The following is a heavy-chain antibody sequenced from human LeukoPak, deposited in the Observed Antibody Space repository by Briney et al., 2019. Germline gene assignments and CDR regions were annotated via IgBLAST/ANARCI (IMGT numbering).Heavy chain of an antibody. CDR2: IYPTGGT. D-gene: IGHD3-22*01. J-gene: IGHJ4*02. V-gene: IGHV4-61*02. CDR3: ARGRARYYYDSSGYSY. CDR1: GDSIRSGSYT. Sequence: SQTLSLTCTVSGDSIRSGSYTWSWIRQPAGKGLEWIGRIYPTGGTNYNPSFKSRATISIDSSKNQFSLKLSSVTAADTAVYYCARGRARYYYDSSGYSYWGQGTLVTVSS.